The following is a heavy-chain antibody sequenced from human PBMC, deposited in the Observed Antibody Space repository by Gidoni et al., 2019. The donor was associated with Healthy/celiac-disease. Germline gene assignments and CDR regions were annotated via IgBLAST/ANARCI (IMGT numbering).Heavy chain of an antibody. CDR2: IIPIFGTA. J-gene: IGHJ5*02. D-gene: IGHD6-13*01. Sequence: QVQLVQSGAEVKKPGSSVKVSCKASGGTFSSYAISWVRQAPGQGLEWMGGIIPIFGTANYAQKFQGRVTITADKSTSTAYLELCSLGSEDTAVYYCARVAAAGTRWFDPWGQGTLVTVSS. V-gene: IGHV1-69*06. CDR1: GGTFSSYA. CDR3: ARVAAAGTRWFDP.